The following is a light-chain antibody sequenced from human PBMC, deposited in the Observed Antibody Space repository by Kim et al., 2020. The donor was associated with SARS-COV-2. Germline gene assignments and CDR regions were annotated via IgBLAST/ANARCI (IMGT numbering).Light chain of an antibody. J-gene: IGLJ1*01. CDR3: SSYAGTNNFYV. CDR1: RGDVGGYNF. V-gene: IGLV2-8*01. Sequence: QSVPISCTGTRGDVGGYNFVSWHQQHPGKAPKLIIYDVNKRPSGVPNRFSGSKSGNTASLTVSGLQAEDEADYYCSSYAGTNNFYVFGTGTKVTVL. CDR2: DVN.